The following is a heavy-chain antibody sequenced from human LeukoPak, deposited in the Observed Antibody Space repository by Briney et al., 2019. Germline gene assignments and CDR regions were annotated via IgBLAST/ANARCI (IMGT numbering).Heavy chain of an antibody. CDR1: GYTFTGDN. CDR2: INPNSGGT. Sequence: ASVKDSCKASGYTFTGDNIRWVRQGPRQRLEWMGWINPNSGGTNYAQKFQGRVTMTRDTSISTAYMELSRLRSDDTAVYYCARDFRRNWFDPWGQGTLVTVSS. V-gene: IGHV1-2*02. J-gene: IGHJ5*02. CDR3: ARDFRRNWFDP.